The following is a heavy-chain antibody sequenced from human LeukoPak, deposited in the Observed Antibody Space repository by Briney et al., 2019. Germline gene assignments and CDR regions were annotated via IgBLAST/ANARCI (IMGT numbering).Heavy chain of an antibody. CDR2: IIPIFGTA. Sequence: SVKVSCKASGGTFSSCAISWVRQAPGQGLEWMGGIIPIFGTANYAQKFQGRVTITTDESTSTAYMELSSLRSEDTAVYYCARLGFGLGIAQGHFDYWGQGTLVTVSS. D-gene: IGHD3/OR15-3a*01. V-gene: IGHV1-69*05. CDR3: ARLGFGLGIAQGHFDY. J-gene: IGHJ4*02. CDR1: GGTFSSCA.